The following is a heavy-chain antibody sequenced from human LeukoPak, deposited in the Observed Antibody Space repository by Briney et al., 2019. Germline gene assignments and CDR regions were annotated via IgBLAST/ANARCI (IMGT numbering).Heavy chain of an antibody. CDR3: AREWGGGTVTTFDY. D-gene: IGHD4-17*01. V-gene: IGHV3-30*04. J-gene: IGHJ4*02. CDR1: GFTFSSYA. CDR2: ISYDGSNK. Sequence: GRSLRLSCAASGFTFSSYAMHWVRQAPGKGLEWVAVISYDGSNKYYADSVKGRFTISRDNSKNTLYLQMNGLRAEDTAVYYCAREWGGGTVTTFDYWGQGTLVTVSS.